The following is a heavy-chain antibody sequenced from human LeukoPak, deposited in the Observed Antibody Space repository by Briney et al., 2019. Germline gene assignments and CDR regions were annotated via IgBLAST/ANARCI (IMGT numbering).Heavy chain of an antibody. D-gene: IGHD3-10*01. CDR2: IKQDGSEK. Sequence: PGGSLRLSCAASGFTFSSYWMSWVRQAPGKGLEWVANIKQDGSEKYYVDSVKGRFTISRDNAKNSLYLQMNSLRAEDTAVYYCARDPRAGYYGSGSYYNVWGQGTLVTVSS. CDR1: GFTFSSYW. CDR3: ARDPRAGYYGSGSYYNV. V-gene: IGHV3-7*01. J-gene: IGHJ4*02.